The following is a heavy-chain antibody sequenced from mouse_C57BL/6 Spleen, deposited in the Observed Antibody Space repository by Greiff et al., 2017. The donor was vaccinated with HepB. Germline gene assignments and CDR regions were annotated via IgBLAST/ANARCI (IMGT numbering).Heavy chain of an antibody. CDR2: IYPGSGNT. V-gene: IGHV1-76*01. CDR1: GYTFTDYY. CDR3: ARTPLYYGSSYGYAMDY. Sequence: QVHVKQSGAELVRPGASVKLSCKASGYTFTDYYINWVKQRPGQGLEWIARIYPGSGNTYYNEKFKGKATLTAEKSSSTAYMQLSSLTSEDSAVYFCARTPLYYGSSYGYAMDYWGQGTSVTVSS. J-gene: IGHJ4*01. D-gene: IGHD1-1*01.